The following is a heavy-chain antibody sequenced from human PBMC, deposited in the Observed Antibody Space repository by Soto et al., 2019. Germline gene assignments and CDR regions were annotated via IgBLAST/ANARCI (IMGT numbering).Heavy chain of an antibody. CDR1: GFTVSSTNY. J-gene: IGHJ4*02. D-gene: IGHD5-12*01. V-gene: IGHV3-53*01. CDR2: TYSGGTT. CDR3: HGYGY. Sequence: EVPLVESGGGLIQPGRSLRLSCVVSGFTVSSTNYMSWVRQAPGKGLEWVSVTYSGGTTFYADSVKGRFTISRDNSKNTLYLQMNSLRAEDTAVYYCHGYGYWGQGTLVTVSS.